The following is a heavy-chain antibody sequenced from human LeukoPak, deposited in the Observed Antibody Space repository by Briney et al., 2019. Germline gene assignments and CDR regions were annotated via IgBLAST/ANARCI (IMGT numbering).Heavy chain of an antibody. Sequence: SETLSLTCTVSGGSISSSSYYWGWIRQPPGKGLEWIGSIYYSGSTYYNPSLKSRVTISVDTSKNQFSLKLSSVTAADTAVYYCAREQVNVATSEAFDIWGQGTMVTVSS. CDR3: AREQVNVATSEAFDI. CDR1: GGSISSSSYY. V-gene: IGHV4-39*02. J-gene: IGHJ3*02. D-gene: IGHD5-12*01. CDR2: IYYSGST.